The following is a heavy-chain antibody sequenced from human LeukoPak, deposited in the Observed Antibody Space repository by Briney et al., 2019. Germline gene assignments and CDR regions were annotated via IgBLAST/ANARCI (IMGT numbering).Heavy chain of an antibody. V-gene: IGHV6-1*01. J-gene: IGHJ3*02. CDR1: GDSVSSKNVA. CDR3: ARERTMVRGANAFDI. CDR2: TYYRSQWGT. D-gene: IGHD3-10*01. Sequence: SQTLSLTCAISGDSVSSKNVAWNWIRQSPSRGLEWLGKTYYRSQWGTDYAVSVNSRITINPDTSKNQFSLQLNSVTPEDTAVYYCARERTMVRGANAFDIWGQGTMVTVSS.